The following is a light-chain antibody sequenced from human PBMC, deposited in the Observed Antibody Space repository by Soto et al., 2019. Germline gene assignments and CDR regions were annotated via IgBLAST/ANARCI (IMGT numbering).Light chain of an antibody. Sequence: EVVLTQSPGTLALSPGERATLSCRASQSVSSSYLAWYQQKPGQAPRLLIYGASSRATGIPDRFSGSGSGTDFTLTISRLEAEDFAVYYCQQYGNSPRYTFGQGTKLEIK. CDR2: GAS. J-gene: IGKJ2*01. CDR3: QQYGNSPRYT. CDR1: QSVSSSY. V-gene: IGKV3-20*01.